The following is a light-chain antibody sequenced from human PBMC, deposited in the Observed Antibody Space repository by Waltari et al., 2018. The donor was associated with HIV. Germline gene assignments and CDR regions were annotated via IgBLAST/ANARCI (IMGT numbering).Light chain of an antibody. Sequence: QSVLTQPPSVSGDPGQRVTISCTGRKSNIGAGYEVPRYQQVPGTAPKLLIYCNNNWASGVPDRFSGSKSGTSASLAISGLQAEDEAEYHCQSYDSSLTTTVFGGGTKLTVL. CDR3: QSYDSSLTTTV. CDR2: CNN. V-gene: IGLV1-40*01. J-gene: IGLJ2*01. CDR1: KSNIGAGYE.